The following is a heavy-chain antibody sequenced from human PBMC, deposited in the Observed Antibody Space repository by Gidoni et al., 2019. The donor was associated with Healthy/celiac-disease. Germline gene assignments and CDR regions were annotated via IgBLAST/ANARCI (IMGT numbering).Heavy chain of an antibody. CDR3: ARRGSQYDFWSGYLLGAFDI. J-gene: IGHJ3*02. CDR1: GFTFSSYG. Sequence: QVQLVESGGGVVQPGRSLRLSCAASGFTFSSYGMHWVRQAPGKGLEWVAVIWYDGSNKYYADSVKGRFTISRDNSKNTLYLQMNSLRAEDTAVYYCARRGSQYDFWSGYLLGAFDIWGQGTMVTVSS. CDR2: IWYDGSNK. D-gene: IGHD3-3*01. V-gene: IGHV3-33*01.